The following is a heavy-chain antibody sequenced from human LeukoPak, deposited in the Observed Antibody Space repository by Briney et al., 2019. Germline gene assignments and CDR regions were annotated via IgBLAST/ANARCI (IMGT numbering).Heavy chain of an antibody. CDR2: INSDGSST. V-gene: IGHV3-74*01. Sequence: GGSLRLSCAASGFTFSSYWMHWVRQAPGKGLVWVSRINSDGSSTSYADSVKGRFTISRDNAKNTLYLQMNSLRAEDTAVYYCALQGPAANFDYWGQGTLVTVSS. CDR3: ALQGPAANFDY. CDR1: GFTFSSYW. J-gene: IGHJ4*02. D-gene: IGHD4-11*01.